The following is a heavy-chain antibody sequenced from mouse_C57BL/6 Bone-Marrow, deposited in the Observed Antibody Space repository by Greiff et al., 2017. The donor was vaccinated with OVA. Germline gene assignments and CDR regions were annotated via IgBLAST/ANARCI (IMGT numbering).Heavy chain of an antibody. V-gene: IGHV3-6*01. D-gene: IGHD2-3*01. CDR1: GYSITSGYY. Sequence: EVQLVESGPGLVKPSQSLSLTCSVTGYSITSGYYWNWIRQFPGNKLEWMGYISYDGSNNYNPSLKNRISITRDTSKNQFFLKLNSVTTEDTATYYCARERLYDGYRGYYAMDYWGQGTSVTVSS. CDR3: ARERLYDGYRGYYAMDY. J-gene: IGHJ4*01. CDR2: ISYDGSN.